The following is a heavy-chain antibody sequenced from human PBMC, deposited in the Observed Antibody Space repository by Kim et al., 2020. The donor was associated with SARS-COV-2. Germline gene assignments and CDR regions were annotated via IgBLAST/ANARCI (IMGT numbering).Heavy chain of an antibody. D-gene: IGHD4-17*01. Sequence: SETLSLTCAVYGGSFSGYYWSWIRQPPGKGLEWIGEINHSGSTNYNPSLKSRVTISVDTSKNQFSLKLSSVTAADTAVYYCARGRDRSLRWPFDYWGQGTLVTVSS. CDR3: ARGRDRSLRWPFDY. CDR1: GGSFSGYY. V-gene: IGHV4-34*01. CDR2: INHSGST. J-gene: IGHJ4*02.